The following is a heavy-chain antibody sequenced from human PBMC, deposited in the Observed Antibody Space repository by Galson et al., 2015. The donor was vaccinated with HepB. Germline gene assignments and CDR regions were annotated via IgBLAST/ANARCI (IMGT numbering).Heavy chain of an antibody. CDR2: ISYDGSNK. CDR3: ARDSYGSGSYSAAFDI. J-gene: IGHJ3*02. CDR1: GFTFSSYA. Sequence: SLRLSCAASGFTFSSYAMHWVRQAPGKGLEWVAVISYDGSNKYYADSVKGRFTISRDNSKNTLYLQMNSLRAEDTAVYYCARDSYGSGSYSAAFDIWGQGTMVTVSS. V-gene: IGHV3-30*04. D-gene: IGHD3-10*01.